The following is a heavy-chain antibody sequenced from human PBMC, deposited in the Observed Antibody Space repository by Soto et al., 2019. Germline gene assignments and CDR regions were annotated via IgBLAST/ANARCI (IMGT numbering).Heavy chain of an antibody. CDR2: ISMRDYI. CDR1: AFAFNNYG. D-gene: IGHD2-15*01. V-gene: IGHV3-21*01. CDR3: AREDGSVRRAVSDF. J-gene: IGHJ4*02. Sequence: ALRLSCTDSAFAFNNYGVNWVRQAPGTGLAGVSSISMRDYIYYSDSVKGRFAISGDNAKSSVSLQMNTLRVEDTAVYYCAREDGSVRRAVSDFWGQGTLVTVSS.